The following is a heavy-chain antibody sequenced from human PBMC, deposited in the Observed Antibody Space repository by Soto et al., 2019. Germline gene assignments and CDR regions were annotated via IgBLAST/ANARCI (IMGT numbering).Heavy chain of an antibody. J-gene: IGHJ4*02. CDR3: ARDSPAAGFDY. CDR1: GFTFSSYA. V-gene: IGHV3-30-3*01. D-gene: IGHD6-13*01. CDR2: ISYDGSNK. Sequence: QVQLVESGGGGVQPGGSLRLSCAASGFTFSSYAMHWVGQAPGKGLEWVAVISYDGSNKYYADSVKGRFTISRDNSKNTLYLQMNSLRAEDTAVYYCARDSPAAGFDYWGQGTLVTVSS.